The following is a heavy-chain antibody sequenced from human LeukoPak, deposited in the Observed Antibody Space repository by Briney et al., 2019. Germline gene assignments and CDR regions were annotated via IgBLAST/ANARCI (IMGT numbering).Heavy chain of an antibody. CDR2: ISSSGSTI. Sequence: GGSLRLSCAASGFTFSSYEMNWVRQAPGKGLEWVSYISSSGSTIYYADPVKGRFTISRDNAKNSLYLQMNSLRAEDTAVYYCARRGGPPLEYYFDYWGQGTLVTVSS. V-gene: IGHV3-48*03. D-gene: IGHD2-15*01. CDR3: ARRGGPPLEYYFDY. J-gene: IGHJ4*02. CDR1: GFTFSSYE.